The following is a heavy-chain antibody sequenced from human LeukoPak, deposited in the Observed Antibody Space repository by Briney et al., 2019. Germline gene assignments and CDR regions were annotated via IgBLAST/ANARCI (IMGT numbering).Heavy chain of an antibody. V-gene: IGHV3-21*01. D-gene: IGHD2-2*01. CDR1: GFIVSGNY. J-gene: IGHJ4*02. CDR2: ISSSSSYI. CDR3: ARDLGNDCSSTSCVG. Sequence: GGSLRLSCAASGFIVSGNYMSWVRQSPGKGLEWVSSISSSSSYIYYADSVKGRFTISRDNAKNSLYLQMNSLRAEDTAVYYCARDLGNDCSSTSCVGWGQGTLVTVSS.